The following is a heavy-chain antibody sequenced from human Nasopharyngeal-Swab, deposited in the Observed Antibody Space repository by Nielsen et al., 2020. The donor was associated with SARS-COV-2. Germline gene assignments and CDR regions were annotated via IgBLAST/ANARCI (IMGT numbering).Heavy chain of an antibody. CDR2: INHSGST. Sequence: SQTLSLTCAVYGGSFSGYYWSWIRQPPGKGLEWIGEINHSGSTNYNPSLKSRVTISVDTSKNQFSLELRSVTAADTGVYFCARLNYDFGGLYGVDVWGQGTTVTVSS. J-gene: IGHJ6*02. CDR1: GGSFSGYY. CDR3: ARLNYDFGGLYGVDV. D-gene: IGHD3-3*01. V-gene: IGHV4-34*01.